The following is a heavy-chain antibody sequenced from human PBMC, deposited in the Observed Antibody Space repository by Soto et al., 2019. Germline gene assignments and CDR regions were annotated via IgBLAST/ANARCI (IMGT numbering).Heavy chain of an antibody. CDR2: ISGGGDTT. D-gene: IGHD3-10*01. V-gene: IGHV3-23*01. CDR1: GFTFNNYA. Sequence: EVQLLESGGGLVQPGGSLRLSCAASGFTFNNYAMTWVRQAPGKGLEWVSAISGGGDTTSYADSVKGRFTVSRDGSKNTLYLQMSSLRGEETALYYCAKGRGGSGSLTPRVDFWGQGTLVTVSS. CDR3: AKGRGGSGSLTPRVDF. J-gene: IGHJ4*02.